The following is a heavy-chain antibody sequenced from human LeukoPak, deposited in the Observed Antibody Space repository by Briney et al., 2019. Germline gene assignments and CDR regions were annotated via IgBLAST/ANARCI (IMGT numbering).Heavy chain of an antibody. CDR2: IYTRGST. V-gene: IGHV4-4*07. CDR1: GGSINNYY. D-gene: IGHD2-15*01. J-gene: IGHJ3*02. Sequence: SETLSLTCTVSGGSINNYYWSWIRHPAGKGLERIWRIYTRGSTNYNPSLKSRVTMSVDTSKNQFSLKLSSVTAADTAVYYCARGRYCSADICSGGDAFDIWGQGTMVSVSS. CDR3: ARGRYCSADICSGGDAFDI.